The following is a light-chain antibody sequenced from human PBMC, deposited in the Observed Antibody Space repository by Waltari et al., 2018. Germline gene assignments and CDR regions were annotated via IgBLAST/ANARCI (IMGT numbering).Light chain of an antibody. J-gene: IGKJ3*01. Sequence: EIVLTQSPATLSLSPGDRATLSCRDSQSISSYLAWYQQKPGQAPRLLIYDASTRATGVPARFSGSGSVTDFTLTISSLEPEDFAIYYCQQRSKSFTFGPGTKVDMK. V-gene: IGKV3-11*01. CDR3: QQRSKSFT. CDR1: QSISSY. CDR2: DAS.